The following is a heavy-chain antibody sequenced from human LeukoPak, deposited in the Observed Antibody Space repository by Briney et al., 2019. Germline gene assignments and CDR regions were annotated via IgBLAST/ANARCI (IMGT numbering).Heavy chain of an antibody. J-gene: IGHJ4*02. V-gene: IGHV4-4*07. CDR2: IYTSGST. CDR1: GGSISSYY. CDR3: ARDLAYGSRMGYFDY. D-gene: IGHD3-10*01. Sequence: PSETLSLTCTVSGGSISSYYWSWIRQPAGKGLEWIGRIYTSGSTNYNPSLKSRVTMSVDTSKNQFSLKLSSVTAADTAVYYCARDLAYGSRMGYFDYWGQGTLVTVSS.